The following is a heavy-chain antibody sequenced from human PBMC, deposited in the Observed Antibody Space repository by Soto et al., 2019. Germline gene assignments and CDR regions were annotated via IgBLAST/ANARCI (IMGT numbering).Heavy chain of an antibody. J-gene: IGHJ4*02. CDR1: GGSISSYY. V-gene: IGHV4-59*01. CDR2: IYYSGST. Sequence: SETLSLTCTVSGGSISSYYWSWIRQPPGKGLEWIGYIYYSGSTNYNPSLKSRVTISVDTSKNQFSLKLSSVTAADTAVYYCARESREYYFGYWGQGTLVTVSS. CDR3: ARESREYYFGY.